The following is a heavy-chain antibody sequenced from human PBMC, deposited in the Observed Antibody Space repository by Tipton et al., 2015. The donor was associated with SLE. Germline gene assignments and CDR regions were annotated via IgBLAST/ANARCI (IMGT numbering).Heavy chain of an antibody. CDR1: GGSFSGYY. CDR3: ASLVWGSGSYLRDY. CDR2: INHSGST. Sequence: TLSLTCAVYGGSFSGYYWSWIRQPPGKGLEWIGEINHSGSTNYNPSIKSRVTISVDTSKNQFSLKLSSVTAADTAVYYCASLVWGSGSYLRDYWGQGTLVSVSS. V-gene: IGHV4-34*01. J-gene: IGHJ4*02. D-gene: IGHD3-10*01.